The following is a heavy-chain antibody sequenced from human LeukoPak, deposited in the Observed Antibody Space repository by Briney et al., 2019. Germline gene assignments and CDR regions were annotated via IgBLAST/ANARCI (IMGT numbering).Heavy chain of an antibody. CDR1: GFTFRSYA. D-gene: IGHD6-19*01. V-gene: IGHV3-7*01. Sequence: GGSLRLSCAASGFTFRSYAMSWVRQAPGKGLEWVANTKEDGGEKYYVDSVKGRFTISRDNAENSLYLQMNSLRAEDTAVYYCARRSVAGSLDYWGQGTLVTVSS. J-gene: IGHJ4*02. CDR3: ARRSVAGSLDY. CDR2: TKEDGGEK.